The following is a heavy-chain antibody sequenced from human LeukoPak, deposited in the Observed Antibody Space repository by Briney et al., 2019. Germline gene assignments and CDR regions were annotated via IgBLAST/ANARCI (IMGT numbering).Heavy chain of an antibody. Sequence: SETLSLTCAVYGGSFSGYYWSWIRQPPGKGLEWIGEINHSGSTNYNPSLKSRVTISVDTSKNQFSLKLSSVTAADTAVYYCARDRSYYGSGSYGGVFDNWGQGTLVTVSS. J-gene: IGHJ4*02. CDR1: GGSFSGYY. CDR3: ARDRSYYGSGSYGGVFDN. D-gene: IGHD3-10*01. CDR2: INHSGST. V-gene: IGHV4-34*01.